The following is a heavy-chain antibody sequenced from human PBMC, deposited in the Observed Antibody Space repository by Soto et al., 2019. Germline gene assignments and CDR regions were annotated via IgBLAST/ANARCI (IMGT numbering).Heavy chain of an antibody. D-gene: IGHD3-22*01. CDR3: ARVRRDYYDSSGYSKTVTFDY. J-gene: IGHJ4*02. CDR2: ISSSGSTI. Sequence: EVQLVESGGGLVQPGGSLRLSCAASGFTFSSYEMNWVRQAPGKGLEWGSYISSSGSTIYYADSVKGRFTISRDNAKNSLYLQMNSLRAEDTAVYYCARVRRDYYDSSGYSKTVTFDYWGQGTLVTVSS. CDR1: GFTFSSYE. V-gene: IGHV3-48*03.